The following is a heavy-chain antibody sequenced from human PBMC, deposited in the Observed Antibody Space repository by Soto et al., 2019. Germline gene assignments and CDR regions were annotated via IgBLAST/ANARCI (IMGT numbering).Heavy chain of an antibody. V-gene: IGHV3-48*03. J-gene: IGHJ6*02. Sequence: GSLRPSCAASGFTFSSYEMNWVRQAPGKGLEWVSYISSSGSTIYYADPVKGRFTISRDNAKNSLYLQMNSLRAEDTAVYYCARGRIAAAGTGGMDVWGQGTTVTVSS. CDR1: GFTFSSYE. CDR3: ARGRIAAAGTGGMDV. CDR2: ISSSGSTI. D-gene: IGHD6-13*01.